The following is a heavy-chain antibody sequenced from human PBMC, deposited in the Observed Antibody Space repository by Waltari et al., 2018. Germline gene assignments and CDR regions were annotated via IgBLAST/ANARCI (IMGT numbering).Heavy chain of an antibody. D-gene: IGHD3-16*01. J-gene: IGHJ6*04. CDR2: INHNASP. V-gene: IGHV4-34*01. CDR3: ARGWLQVAPPVYYYMDV. CDR1: GGAFSGYS. Sequence: QVQLQQWGTRLVKPSETLSLTCAVYGGAFSGYSWSWIRQVPGKGLEWLGEINHNASPDYNPSLKSRLTISIDTVKSQFSLRLDSVTATDTGVYYCARGWLQVAPPVYYYMDVWDKGTAVTVSS.